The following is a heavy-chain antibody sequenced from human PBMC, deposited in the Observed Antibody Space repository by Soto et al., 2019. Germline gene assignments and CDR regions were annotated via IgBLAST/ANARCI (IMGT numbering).Heavy chain of an antibody. CDR3: ASAPPYYGISGYLEV. CDR1: GHYFSGYY. D-gene: IGHD3-22*01. J-gene: IGHJ4*02. Sequence: QVQLVQSGAEVKKTGASVKVSCEAPGHYFSGYYMYWVRQAPGHGLEWMGWINLNSGGTNYAQKFQGRVTMTRDTSITTGYMDPRGLTSDDTAVYYCASAPPYYGISGYLEVWGLGTLVTVSS. V-gene: IGHV1-2*02. CDR2: INLNSGGT.